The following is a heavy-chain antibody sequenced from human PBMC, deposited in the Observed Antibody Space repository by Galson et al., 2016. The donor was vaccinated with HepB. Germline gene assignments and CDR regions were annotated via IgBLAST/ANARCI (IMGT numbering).Heavy chain of an antibody. V-gene: IGHV4-34*01. CDR2: INHGGST. CDR1: GGSLSGHY. CDR3: ARGELFQPLVYPTYYFHH. J-gene: IGHJ4*02. D-gene: IGHD1-26*01. Sequence: ETLSLPCAVDGGSLSGHYWSWIRQPPGKGLEWIGEINHGGSTNYNPSLKSRVTISLDTSKSQFSLKVYSVTAADTAIYYCARGELFQPLVYPTYYFHHWGRGTLVTVSS.